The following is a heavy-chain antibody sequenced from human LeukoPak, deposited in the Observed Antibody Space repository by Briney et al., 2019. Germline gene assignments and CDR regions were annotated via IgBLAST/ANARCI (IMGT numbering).Heavy chain of an antibody. J-gene: IGHJ4*02. D-gene: IGHD3-9*01. Sequence: PSETLSLTCTVSGGSISSINYYWGWIRQPPGKGLEWIGSIYYSGSTYYNPSLKSRFTISVDTSQNQFSLKESSVTAADTAVYYCASVNDYDIYYFDYWGQGTLVTVSS. CDR3: ASVNDYDIYYFDY. V-gene: IGHV4-39*07. CDR1: GGSISSINYY. CDR2: IYYSGST.